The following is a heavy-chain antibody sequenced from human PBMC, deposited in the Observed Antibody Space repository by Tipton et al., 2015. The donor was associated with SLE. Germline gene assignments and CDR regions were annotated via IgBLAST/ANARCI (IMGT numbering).Heavy chain of an antibody. Sequence: TLSLTCIVSGDTIDGNTYFWDWIRQPPGKGLMLIGSISYSGATSYNPSLKSRVTISVDTSKNQFSLSLISVTAADTAVYYCARLTPWGYDYWGPGMLVTVSS. D-gene: IGHD7-27*01. CDR1: GDTIDGNTYF. CDR2: ISYSGAT. J-gene: IGHJ4*02. V-gene: IGHV4-39*07. CDR3: ARLTPWGYDY.